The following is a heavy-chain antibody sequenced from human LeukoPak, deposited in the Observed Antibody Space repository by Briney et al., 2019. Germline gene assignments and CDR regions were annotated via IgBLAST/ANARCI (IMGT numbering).Heavy chain of an antibody. Sequence: PSETLSLTCTVSGGSISSGYYWGWIRQPPGKGLEWIGSIYHSGSTYYNPSLKSRVTISVDTSKNQFSLKLSSVTAADTAVYYCAREYSGSSYRLDYWGQGTLVTVSS. V-gene: IGHV4-38-2*02. CDR1: GGSISSGYY. J-gene: IGHJ4*02. CDR3: AREYSGSSYRLDY. CDR2: IYHSGST. D-gene: IGHD1-26*01.